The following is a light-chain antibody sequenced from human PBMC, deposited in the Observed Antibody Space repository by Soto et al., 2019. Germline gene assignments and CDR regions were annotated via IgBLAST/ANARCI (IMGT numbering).Light chain of an antibody. CDR3: QQSFTTPLT. J-gene: IGKJ4*01. V-gene: IGKV1-39*01. CDR1: QSVGRF. CDR2: VAS. Sequence: DIQMTQSPSSLSASVGDRVTITCRASQSVGRFLNWYQQKPGKAPTVLINVASTLRSGVPSRFSGSGSGTDFNLTINSLQPEDFATYFCQQSFTTPLTFGGGTKGEIK.